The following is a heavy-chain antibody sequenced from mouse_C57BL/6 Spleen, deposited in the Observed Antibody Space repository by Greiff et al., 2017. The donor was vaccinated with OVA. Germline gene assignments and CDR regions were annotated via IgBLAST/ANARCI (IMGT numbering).Heavy chain of an antibody. CDR2: IYPGDGDT. CDR1: GYAFSSSW. J-gene: IGHJ4*01. D-gene: IGHD2-1*01. Sequence: QVQLKESGPELVKPGASVKISCKASGYAFSSSWMNWVKQRPGKGLEWIGRIYPGDGDTNYNGKFKGKATLTADKSSSTAYMQLSSLTSEDSAVYFCARDGNFHAMDYWGQGTSVTVSS. CDR3: ARDGNFHAMDY. V-gene: IGHV1-82*01.